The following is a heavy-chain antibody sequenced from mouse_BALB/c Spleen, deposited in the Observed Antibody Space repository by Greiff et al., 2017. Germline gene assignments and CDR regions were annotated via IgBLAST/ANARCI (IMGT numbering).Heavy chain of an antibody. CDR1: GYTFTSYW. CDR3: APITTEVAPG. V-gene: IGHV1-7*01. J-gene: IGHJ2*01. Sequence: VQLQQSGAELAKPGASVKMSCKASGYTFTSYWMHWVKQRPGQGLEWIGYINPSTGYTEYNQKFKDKATLTADKSSSTAYMQLSSLTSEDSAVYYCAPITTEVAPGGGQGTTLTVSS. CDR2: INPSTGYT. D-gene: IGHD1-1*01.